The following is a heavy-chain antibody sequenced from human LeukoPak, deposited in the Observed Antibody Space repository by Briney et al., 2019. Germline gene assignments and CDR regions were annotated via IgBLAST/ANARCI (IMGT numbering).Heavy chain of an antibody. CDR1: GFTFSSYW. CDR2: INSDGSST. CDR3: ARDWNLGMVRGVSDAFDI. Sequence: PGGSLRLSCAASGFTFSSYWMHWVRQAPGKGLVWVSRINSDGSSTSYADSVKGRSTISRDNAKNTLYLQMNSLRAEDTAVYYCARDWNLGMVRGVSDAFDIWGQGTMVTVSS. D-gene: IGHD3-10*01. J-gene: IGHJ3*02. V-gene: IGHV3-74*01.